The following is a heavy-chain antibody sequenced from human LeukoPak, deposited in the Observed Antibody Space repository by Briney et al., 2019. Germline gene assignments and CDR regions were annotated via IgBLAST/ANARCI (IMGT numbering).Heavy chain of an antibody. CDR2: INPNSGGR. CDR1: GYTFTGYY. Sequence: ASVKVSCKASGYTFTGYYMHWVRQPLGQGLEWMGWINPNSGGRNYAQKFQGRVTMTRDTSISTAYMELSRLRSNDTAVYYCATGGSGYVGGFDYWGQGTLVTVSS. D-gene: IGHD5-12*01. V-gene: IGHV1-2*02. CDR3: ATGGSGYVGGFDY. J-gene: IGHJ4*02.